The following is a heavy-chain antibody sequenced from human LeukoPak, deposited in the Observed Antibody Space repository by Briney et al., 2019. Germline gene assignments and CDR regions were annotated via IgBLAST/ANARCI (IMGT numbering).Heavy chain of an antibody. CDR2: IYYSGST. D-gene: IGHD3-22*01. CDR1: GGSISSSSYC. J-gene: IGHJ4*02. CDR3: ARHDGWLVVVDQSKYFDY. V-gene: IGHV4-39*01. Sequence: SETLSLTCTVSGGSISSSSYCWGWIRQPPGQGLEWIGSIYYSGSTYYNPSLKSRVTISVDTSKNQFSLKLSSVTAADTAVYYCARHDGWLVVVDQSKYFDYWGQGTMVTVSS.